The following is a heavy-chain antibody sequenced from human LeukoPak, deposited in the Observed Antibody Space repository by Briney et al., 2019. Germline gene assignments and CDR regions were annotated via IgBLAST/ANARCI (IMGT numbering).Heavy chain of an antibody. D-gene: IGHD3-10*01. CDR1: GGSFSGYY. Sequence: SETLSLTCAVYGGSFSGYYWSWIRQPPGKGLEWIGEINHSGSTNYNPSLKSRVTISVDTSKNQFSLKLSSVTAADTAVYYCARGSSFPRPGRGRFDYWGQGTLVTVSS. CDR2: INHSGST. V-gene: IGHV4-34*01. J-gene: IGHJ4*02. CDR3: ARGSSFPRPGRGRFDY.